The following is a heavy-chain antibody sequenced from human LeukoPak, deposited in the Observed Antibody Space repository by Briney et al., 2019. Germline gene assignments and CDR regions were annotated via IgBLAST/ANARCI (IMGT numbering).Heavy chain of an antibody. D-gene: IGHD6-13*01. V-gene: IGHV1-69*04. Sequence: SVKVSCKASGGTFSSYAISWVRQAPGQGLEWMGRIIPILGIANYAQKFQGRVTITAGKSTSTAYMELSSLRSEDTAVYYCARDLGLGIAAADTWGQGTLVTVSS. CDR3: ARDLGLGIAAADT. J-gene: IGHJ5*02. CDR2: IIPILGIA. CDR1: GGTFSSYA.